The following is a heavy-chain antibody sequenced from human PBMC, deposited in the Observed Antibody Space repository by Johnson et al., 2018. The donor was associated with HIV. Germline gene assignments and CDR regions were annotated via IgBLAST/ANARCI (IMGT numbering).Heavy chain of an antibody. D-gene: IGHD1-26*01. CDR3: AMERMGGFDI. CDR1: GFTFSSYW. J-gene: IGHJ3*02. V-gene: IGHV3-74*02. Sequence: VQLVESGGGLVQPGGSLRLSCAASGFTFSSYWMHWVRQAPGKGLVWVSRIISDVSSAIYTDSVTGRFTISRDNSKNTLYVQMNSLRDEDTAVYYCAMERMGGFDIWGQGTMVTVSS. CDR2: IISDVSSA.